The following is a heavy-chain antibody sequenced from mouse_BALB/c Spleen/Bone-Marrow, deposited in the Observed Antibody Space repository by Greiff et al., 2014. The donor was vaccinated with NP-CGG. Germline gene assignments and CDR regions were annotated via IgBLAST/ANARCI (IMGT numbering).Heavy chain of an antibody. Sequence: EVQLQESGGDLVKPGGSLKLSCAASGFTFSNYGMSWVRQTPDKRLEWVGIINSRGSYTYYPDSVKGRSTISRDNVTNTLYLQRSRLKSEDTAMYYDARRDYRLGEEDRGGAMDYWGQGTSVTVPS. CDR1: GFTFSNYG. V-gene: IGHV5-6*01. J-gene: IGHJ4*01. D-gene: IGHD2-14*01. CDR3: ARRDYRLGEEDRGGAMDY. CDR2: INSRGSYT.